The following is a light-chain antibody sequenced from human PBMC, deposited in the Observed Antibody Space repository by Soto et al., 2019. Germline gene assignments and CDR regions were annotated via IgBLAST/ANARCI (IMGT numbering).Light chain of an antibody. V-gene: IGKV3D-15*01. CDR3: QQYNSWPLT. CDR2: GAS. CDR1: QSVSSN. J-gene: IGKJ4*01. Sequence: EIVMTQSPATLSVSPGERATVSCRASQSVSSNLAWYQQKPGQAPRLLIYGASNRATGIPDRFSGSGSGTDFTLTIGRLEPEDFAVYYCQQYNSWPLTFGGGTKVDIK.